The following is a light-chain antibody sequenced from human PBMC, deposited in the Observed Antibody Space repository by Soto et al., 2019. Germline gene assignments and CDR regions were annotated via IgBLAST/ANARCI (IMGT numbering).Light chain of an antibody. CDR3: QQIYSAPLT. CDR1: QSITTY. J-gene: IGKJ5*01. Sequence: DIQMTPSPSSLSSSVGDRVTLTCRASQSITTYLNWYRQKPGKAPKLLIYAASSLQSGVPSRFSGSGSGTEFTLSISSLQPEDFATYFCQQIYSAPLTFGGGTRLEIK. V-gene: IGKV1-39*01. CDR2: AAS.